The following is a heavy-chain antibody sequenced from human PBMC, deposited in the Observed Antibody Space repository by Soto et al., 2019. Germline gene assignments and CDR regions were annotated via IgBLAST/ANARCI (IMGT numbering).Heavy chain of an antibody. V-gene: IGHV1-18*01. CDR3: ARLTYYDFWSGKNWFDP. CDR2: IIPYNGKT. Sequence: ASVKVSCKASGYTFTNYGITWVRQAPGQGLEWMGGIIPYNGKTNYTQKFQGRVTMTADESTSTAYMELSSLRSEDTAVYYCARLTYYDFWSGKNWFDPWGQGTLVTVSS. CDR1: GYTFTNYG. D-gene: IGHD3-3*01. J-gene: IGHJ5*02.